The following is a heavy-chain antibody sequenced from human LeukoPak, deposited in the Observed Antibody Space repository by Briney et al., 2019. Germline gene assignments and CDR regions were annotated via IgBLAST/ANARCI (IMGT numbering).Heavy chain of an antibody. CDR2: IDYSAST. J-gene: IGHJ3*02. D-gene: IGHD1-26*01. V-gene: IGHV4-59*01. CDR1: GGTISTYY. Sequence: PSETLSLTCTVSGGTISTYYWSWIRQPPGKGLEWIAYIDYSASTNYSPSLKSRVTISVDTSKNQFSLKLSSVTAADTAVYYCARDSRRELLHAFDIWGQGTTVTVSS. CDR3: ARDSRRELLHAFDI.